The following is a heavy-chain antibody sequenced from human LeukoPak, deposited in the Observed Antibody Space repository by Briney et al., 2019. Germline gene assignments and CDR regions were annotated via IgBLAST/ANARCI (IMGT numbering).Heavy chain of an antibody. CDR3: ARDPGYGSGV. CDR2: IYYSGST. D-gene: IGHD1-1*01. Sequence: SETLSLTCTISGGSISSYYWSWIRQPPGKGLEWIGYIYYSGSTNYNPSLKSRVTISVDTSKNQFSLKLSSVTAADTAVYYCARDPGYGSGVWGQGTMVTVSS. V-gene: IGHV4-59*01. CDR1: GGSISSYY. J-gene: IGHJ3*01.